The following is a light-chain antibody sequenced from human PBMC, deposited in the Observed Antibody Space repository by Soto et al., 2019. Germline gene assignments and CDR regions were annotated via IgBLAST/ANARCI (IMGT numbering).Light chain of an antibody. V-gene: IGKV3-15*01. CDR3: QQYNNWPRT. Sequence: EIVMTQSPATLSGSPGERATLSCRASQSVNSHLAWYHQRPGQAPRLLIYGASTRATGIPARFSGSGSGTEFTLTISSLQSEDFAVYYGQQYNNWPRTFGQGTKVEIK. CDR1: QSVNSH. CDR2: GAS. J-gene: IGKJ1*01.